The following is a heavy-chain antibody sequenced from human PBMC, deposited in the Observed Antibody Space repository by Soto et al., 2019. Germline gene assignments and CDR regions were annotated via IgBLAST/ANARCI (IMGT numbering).Heavy chain of an antibody. CDR2: IPYDGSNK. Sequence: GGSLRLSCAASGFTFSSYAMHWVRQAPGKGLEWVAVIPYDGSNKYYADSVKGRFTISRDNSKNTLYLQMNSLRAEDTAVYYCARWGAAGYGMDVWGQGTTVTVSS. J-gene: IGHJ6*02. CDR3: ARWGAAGYGMDV. D-gene: IGHD3-16*01. V-gene: IGHV3-30-3*01. CDR1: GFTFSSYA.